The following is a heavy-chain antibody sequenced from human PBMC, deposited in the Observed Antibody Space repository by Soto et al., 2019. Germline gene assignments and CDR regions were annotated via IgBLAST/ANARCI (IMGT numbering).Heavy chain of an antibody. CDR2: IYWDDDK. CDR1: GFSLSTSGVG. CDR3: ALRWYAILTGFAPFDH. Sequence: QITLKESGPTLVKPTQTLTLTCTFSGFSLSTSGVGVGWIRQPPGKALEWLALIYWDDDKRYSPSLKSRLTITKDTPKNQGALTMTTMAPLDTAPYYCALRWYAILTGFAPFDHWAGESWSPSP. D-gene: IGHD3-9*01. J-gene: IGHJ4*02. V-gene: IGHV2-5*02.